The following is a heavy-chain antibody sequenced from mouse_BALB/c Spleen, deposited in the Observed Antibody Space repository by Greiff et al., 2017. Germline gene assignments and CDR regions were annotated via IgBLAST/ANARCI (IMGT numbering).Heavy chain of an antibody. D-gene: IGHD2-13*01. Sequence: QVQLQQSGPQLVRPGASVKISCKASGYSFTSYWMHWVKQRPGQGLEWIGMIDPSDSETRLNQKFKDKATLTVDKSSSTAYMQLSSPTSEDSAVYCCARGDSYAMDYWGQGTSVTVSS. CDR3: ARGDSYAMDY. CDR2: IDPSDSET. CDR1: GYSFTSYW. V-gene: IGHV1S126*01. J-gene: IGHJ4*01.